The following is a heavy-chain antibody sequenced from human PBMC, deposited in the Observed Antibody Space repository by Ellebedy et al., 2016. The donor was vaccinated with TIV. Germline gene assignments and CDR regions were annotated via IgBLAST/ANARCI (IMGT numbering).Heavy chain of an antibody. V-gene: IGHV3-7*01. J-gene: IGHJ4*02. Sequence: GESLKISCAASGFTFSTYWMSWVRQAPGKGLEWVGNIKPDGSEKHYVDSVKGRFTISRDNAKNSLYLQMNSLRAEDTAVYYCARDGRSYGDYYFDYWGQGTLVTVSS. D-gene: IGHD4-17*01. CDR3: ARDGRSYGDYYFDY. CDR1: GFTFSTYW. CDR2: IKPDGSEK.